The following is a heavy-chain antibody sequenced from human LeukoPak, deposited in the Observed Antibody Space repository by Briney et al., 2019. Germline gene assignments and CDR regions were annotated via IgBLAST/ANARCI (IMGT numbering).Heavy chain of an antibody. CDR2: INHSGST. J-gene: IGHJ4*02. Sequence: SETLSLTCAVYGGSFSGYYWSWIRQPPGKGLEWIGEINHSGSTNYNPSLKSRVTISVDTSKNQFSLKLRSVTAADTAVYYCARGRSIAARRFDYWGQGTLVTVSS. D-gene: IGHD6-6*01. V-gene: IGHV4-34*01. CDR1: GGSFSGYY. CDR3: ARGRSIAARRFDY.